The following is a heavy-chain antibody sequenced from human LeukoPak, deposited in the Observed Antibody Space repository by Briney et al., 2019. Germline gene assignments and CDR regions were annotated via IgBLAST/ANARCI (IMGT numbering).Heavy chain of an antibody. CDR1: GFTFSSYA. J-gene: IGHJ4*02. CDR2: ISYDGSNK. Sequence: GRSLRLSCAASGFTFSSYAMHWVRQAPGKGLEWVAVISYDGSNKYYADSVKGRFTISRDNSKNTLYLQMNSLRAEDTAVYYCAKDEVDYFDYWGQGTLVTVSS. D-gene: IGHD2-15*01. V-gene: IGHV3-30-3*01. CDR3: AKDEVDYFDY.